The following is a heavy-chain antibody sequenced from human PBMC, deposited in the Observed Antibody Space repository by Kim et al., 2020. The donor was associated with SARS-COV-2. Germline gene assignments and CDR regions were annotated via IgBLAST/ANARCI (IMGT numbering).Heavy chain of an antibody. V-gene: IGHV4-59*01. Sequence: SETLSLTCTVSGGSISSYYWSWIRQPPGKGLEWIGYIYYSGSTNYNPSLKSRVTISVDTSKNQFSLKLSSVTAADTAVYYCARETRTTVVVNDAFDIWGQGTMVTVSS. CDR3: ARETRTTVVVNDAFDI. CDR2: IYYSGST. CDR1: GGSISSYY. D-gene: IGHD4-17*01. J-gene: IGHJ3*02.